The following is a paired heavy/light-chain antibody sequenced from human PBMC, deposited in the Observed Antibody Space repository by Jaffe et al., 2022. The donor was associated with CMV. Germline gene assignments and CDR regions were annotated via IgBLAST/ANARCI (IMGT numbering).Light chain of an antibody. V-gene: IGKV2-30*01. CDR2: RVS. J-gene: IGKJ1*01. CDR1: QGLLNSDGLTY. Sequence: DVVLTQSPLSLPVTLGQPASISCRSSQGLLNSDGLTYLNWFHLRPGQSPRRLIYRVSTRDSGAPDRFSGSGSGTDFTLHISRVEAEDVGIYYCMQGTHWPWTFGLGTKVEIK. CDR3: MQGTHWPWT.
Heavy chain of an antibody. V-gene: IGHV3-7*03. D-gene: IGHD3-10*01. CDR2: INEDGNVR. CDR1: GFPFSAHY. Sequence: EVQLVESGGGLVQPGGSLRLSCAASGFPFSAHYMSWVRQAPGKGLEWLTKINEDGNVRDYLDSIKGRFTMSRDNAKNSLYLQMNSLRVEDTAIYYCASARAGRDSQSFWGQGTRVTVSS. CDR3: ASARAGRDSQSF. J-gene: IGHJ3*01.